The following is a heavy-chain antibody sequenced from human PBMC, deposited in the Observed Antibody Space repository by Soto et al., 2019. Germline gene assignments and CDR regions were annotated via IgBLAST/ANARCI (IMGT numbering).Heavy chain of an antibody. D-gene: IGHD2-15*01. CDR3: ASGKGGFDI. CDR1: GDIFTSHY. CDR2: IAPSVGST. V-gene: IGHV1-46*01. J-gene: IGHJ3*02. Sequence: ASVRVSCKASGDIFTSHYMHWSRQAPGQGLEWMGYIAPSVGSTAYAQEFQGRVTMTRDMSSSSVYMELSSLRSDDTAMYYCASGKGGFDIWGQGTVVTVSS.